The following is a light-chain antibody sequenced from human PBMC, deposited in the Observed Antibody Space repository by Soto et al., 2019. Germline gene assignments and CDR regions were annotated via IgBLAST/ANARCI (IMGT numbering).Light chain of an antibody. CDR2: DAS. J-gene: IGKJ3*01. V-gene: IGKV1-33*01. Sequence: DIQMTQSPSSLSASVGDRVTITCQASQDISNYLNWYQQKPGEAPKLLIYDASNLETGVPPRFSGSGSGTDFTFTISSLQPEDIATYYCQQYDNGFTFGPGTKVDIK. CDR3: QQYDNGFT. CDR1: QDISNY.